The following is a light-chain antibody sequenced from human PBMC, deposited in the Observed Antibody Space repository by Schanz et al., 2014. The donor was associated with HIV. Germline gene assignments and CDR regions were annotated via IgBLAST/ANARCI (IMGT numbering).Light chain of an antibody. V-gene: IGLV2-14*03. CDR2: DVS. Sequence: QSALTQPASLSGSPGQSITISCTGTSIDVGGYDYVSWYQKHPDKAPRLIIYDVSNRPSGVSSRFSGSKSGNTASLTISGLQPEDEADYYCSSYTGSGTYVVFGGGTKVTVL. CDR3: SSYTGSGTYVV. J-gene: IGLJ2*01. CDR1: SIDVGGYDY.